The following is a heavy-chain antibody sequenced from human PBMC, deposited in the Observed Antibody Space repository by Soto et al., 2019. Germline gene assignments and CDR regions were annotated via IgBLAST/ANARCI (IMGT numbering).Heavy chain of an antibody. J-gene: IGHJ6*02. CDR1: CGSCSGSY. D-gene: IGHD2-21*01. CDR2: INHSGNT. V-gene: IGHV4-34*01. CDR3: ATIVVVPTPIQPYNYYYVLDV. Sequence: SETLSLPWGVYCGSCSGSYWRWIRQTPGKGLEWIGEINHSGNTNYNPSLKRRVTISLDMPKNQFSLNLTSVTAADSAMYYCATIVVVPTPIQPYNYYYVLDVWGQGTTVTVSS.